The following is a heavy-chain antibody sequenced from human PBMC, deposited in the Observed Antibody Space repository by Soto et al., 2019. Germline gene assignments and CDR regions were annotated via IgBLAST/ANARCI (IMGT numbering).Heavy chain of an antibody. CDR2: ISAYNGNT. CDR1: RFALASNG. Sequence: ASVKVSCKDPRFALASNGIRWVRRAHGKGLEWMGWISAYNGNTNYAQKLQGRVTMTTDTSTSTAYMELRSLRSDDTAVYYCARDRTYYDFWSVRLGGDYWGQGTLVTVSS. CDR3: ARDRTYYDFWSVRLGGDY. V-gene: IGHV1-18*01. D-gene: IGHD3-3*01. J-gene: IGHJ4*02.